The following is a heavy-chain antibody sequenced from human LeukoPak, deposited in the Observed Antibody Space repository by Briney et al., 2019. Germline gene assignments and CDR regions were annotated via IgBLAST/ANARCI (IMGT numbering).Heavy chain of an antibody. J-gene: IGHJ1*01. Sequence: GGSPRLSCAASGFTFSSYWMSWVRQAPGKGLEWVAVIWFDGSEQYYADSVKGRFIISRDNSKSTSNLQLNSLRAEDTAVYYCAREGDSRWGELSPWGQGTLVTVSS. CDR3: AREGDSRWGELSP. CDR1: GFTFSSYW. V-gene: IGHV3-33*08. CDR2: IWFDGSEQ. D-gene: IGHD3-16*02.